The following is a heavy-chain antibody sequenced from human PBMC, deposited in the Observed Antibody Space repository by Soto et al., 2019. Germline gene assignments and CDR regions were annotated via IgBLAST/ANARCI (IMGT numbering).Heavy chain of an antibody. Sequence: EVQLVESGGGLVQPGGSLRLSCAASGFTFNSYTMSWVRQAPGKGLELVAKMKEDGSGKYYVDSVKGRFTISRDNAKKSLYLQMDSLRVEDVAVYYCARGGQSRLDYWGQGTLVTVSS. V-gene: IGHV3-7*01. CDR3: ARGGQSRLDY. CDR2: MKEDGSGK. CDR1: GFTFNSYT. J-gene: IGHJ4*02.